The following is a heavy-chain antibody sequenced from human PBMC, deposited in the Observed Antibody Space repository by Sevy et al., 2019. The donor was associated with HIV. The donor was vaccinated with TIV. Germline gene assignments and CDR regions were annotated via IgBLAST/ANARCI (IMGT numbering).Heavy chain of an antibody. CDR1: GFSFKNVW. J-gene: IGHJ3*02. V-gene: IGHV3-15*01. CDR3: ATVLGAGAAGAFEI. Sequence: LSLTCAGSGFSFKNVWMTWVRQTPGKGLEWVGHAKRKSDGGSIDYGSPVDGRFTISRDDSKDMLYLQMSSLKTEDTGVYYCATVLGAGAAGAFEIWGQGTMVTVSS. CDR2: AKRKSDGGSI. D-gene: IGHD1-26*01.